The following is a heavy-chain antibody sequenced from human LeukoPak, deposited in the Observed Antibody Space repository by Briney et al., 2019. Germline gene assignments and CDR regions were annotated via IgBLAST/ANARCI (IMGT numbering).Heavy chain of an antibody. CDR3: ARDGIERMVVDY. V-gene: IGHV3-7*01. CDR1: GFAFSNFY. Sequence: GGSLRLSCAASGFAFSNFYMSWLRQAPGKGLEWVANIKFDGSETFYADSVKGRFTISRDNSKNTLYLQMNSLRAEDTAVYYCARDGIERMVVDYWGQGTLVTVSS. CDR2: IKFDGSET. J-gene: IGHJ4*02. D-gene: IGHD2-15*01.